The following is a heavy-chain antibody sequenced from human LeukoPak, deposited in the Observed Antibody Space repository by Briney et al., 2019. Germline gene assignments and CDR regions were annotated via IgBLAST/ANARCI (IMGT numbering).Heavy chain of an antibody. V-gene: IGHV1-18*01. J-gene: IGHJ4*02. CDR1: GYTFTSYG. CDR2: ISAYNGNT. CDR3: ARDTGYCSGGSCYSNY. Sequence: ASVKVSCKASGYTFTSYGISWVRQAPGQGLEWMGWISAYNGNTNYAQKLQGRVTMTTDTSTSTAYMELRSPRSDDTAVYYCARDTGYCSGGSCYSNYWGQGTLVTVSS. D-gene: IGHD2-15*01.